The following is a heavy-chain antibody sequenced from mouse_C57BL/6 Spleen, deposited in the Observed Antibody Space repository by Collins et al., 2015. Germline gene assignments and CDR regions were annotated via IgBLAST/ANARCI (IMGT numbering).Heavy chain of an antibody. CDR1: GYTFTESI. CDR2: FYPGSGSI. CDR3: ARHENYNGSTYWYFDV. D-gene: IGHD1-1*01. J-gene: IGHJ1*01. V-gene: IGHV1-62-2*01. Sequence: VQLQQSGAGLVKPGASVKLSCKASGYTFTESIIHWVKQRSGQGLEWIGWFYPGSGSIKYNEKFKDKATLTADKSSSTVYLELSRLTSEDSAVYFCARHENYNGSTYWYFDVWGAGTTVTVSS.